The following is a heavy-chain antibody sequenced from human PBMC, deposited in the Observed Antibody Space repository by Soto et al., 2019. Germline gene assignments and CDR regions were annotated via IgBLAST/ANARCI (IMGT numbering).Heavy chain of an antibody. Sequence: AAVKVSCKPSGYTFTSYGISWVRQAPGQGLEWLGWISAYNGNTYYSPALKSRVPISVDTSKNQFPLKLSSVTAADTAVYYCATLYYGDYGDYWGQGTLVTVSS. D-gene: IGHD4-17*01. CDR2: ISAYNGNT. CDR1: GYTFTSYG. V-gene: IGHV1-18*01. CDR3: ATLYYGDYGDY. J-gene: IGHJ4*02.